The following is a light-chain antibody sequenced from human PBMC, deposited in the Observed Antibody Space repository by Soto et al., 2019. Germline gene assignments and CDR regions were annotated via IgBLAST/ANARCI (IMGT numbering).Light chain of an antibody. CDR2: GAS. CDR3: HQYGSSPFT. CDR1: QSVSANY. J-gene: IGKJ3*01. V-gene: IGKV3-20*01. Sequence: EVVLTQSPATLSLSPGERATLSCRANQSVSANYLAWYQQKPGQAPRLLIYGASSRDTAIPDRFSGSGCGTDFTLTISRLEPEDFAVFYCHQYGSSPFTCGPGTKVDIK.